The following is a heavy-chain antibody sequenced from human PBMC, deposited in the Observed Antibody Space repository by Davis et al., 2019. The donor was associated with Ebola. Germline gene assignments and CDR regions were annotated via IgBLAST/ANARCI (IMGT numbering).Heavy chain of an antibody. J-gene: IGHJ4*02. CDR2: TYYTSKWYN. CDR1: GDSVSSAG. V-gene: IGHV6-1*01. Sequence: PSETLSLTCAISGDSVSSAGWNWIRQSPSRGLEWLGRTYYTSKWYNDYAVSVKSRITINPDTSKDQFSLQLKFVTPEDTAVYYCAKGWLRSGIRYWGQGTLVTVSS. CDR3: AKGWLRSGIRY. D-gene: IGHD5-12*01.